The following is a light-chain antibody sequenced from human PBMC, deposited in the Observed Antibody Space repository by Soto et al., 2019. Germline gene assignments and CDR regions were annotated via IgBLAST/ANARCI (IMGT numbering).Light chain of an antibody. CDR2: DAS. CDR3: QQRSEWPPLT. V-gene: IGKV3-11*01. Sequence: EIVWTQSPATLSLSPGERATLSCRASHSVNSYLAWYQQKPGQAPRLLIYDASKRATDVPARFSGSGSGTDFTLTISSLEPEDFAVYYCQQRSEWPPLTFGGGTKVDI. J-gene: IGKJ4*01. CDR1: HSVNSY.